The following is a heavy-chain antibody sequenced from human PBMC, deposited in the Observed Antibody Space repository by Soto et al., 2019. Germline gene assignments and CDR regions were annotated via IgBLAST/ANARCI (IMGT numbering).Heavy chain of an antibody. J-gene: IGHJ5*02. Sequence: SETLSLTCTVSGGSMSSYYWSWIRQPPGKGLEWIGYIHYGGNTNYNPSLKSRVTISLDTSKNQFSLKLSSVTAADTAVYYCARDRYTTGWYYFDPWGQGTLVTVSS. D-gene: IGHD6-19*01. CDR1: GGSMSSYY. CDR3: ARDRYTTGWYYFDP. V-gene: IGHV4-59*01. CDR2: IHYGGNT.